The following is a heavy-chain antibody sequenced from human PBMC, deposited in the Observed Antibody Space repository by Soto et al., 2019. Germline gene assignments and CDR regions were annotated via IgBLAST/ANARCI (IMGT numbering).Heavy chain of an antibody. CDR1: GGTFSSYA. V-gene: IGHV1-69*13. J-gene: IGHJ4*02. CDR3: ARGYSSSWYSGEALYYFDY. Sequence: ASVKVSCKASGGTFSSYAISWVRQAPGQGLEWMGGIIPIFGTANYAQKFQGRVTITADESTSTAYMELSSLRSEDTAVYYCARGYSSSWYSGEALYYFDYWGQGTLVTVSS. CDR2: IIPIFGTA. D-gene: IGHD6-13*01.